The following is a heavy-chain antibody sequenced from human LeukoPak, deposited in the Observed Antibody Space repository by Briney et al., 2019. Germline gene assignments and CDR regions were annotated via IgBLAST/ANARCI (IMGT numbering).Heavy chain of an antibody. J-gene: IGHJ4*02. CDR3: GKAYSSGWYYFDS. Sequence: GGSLRLSCAASGFTFSSYAMSWVRQAPGKGLEWVSGISHSGGSTYYADPVKGRFTISRDNSKNTLYLQMNSLRAEDTAVYYCGKAYSSGWYYFDSWGQGTLVTVSS. CDR1: GFTFSSYA. D-gene: IGHD6-19*01. CDR2: ISHSGGST. V-gene: IGHV3-23*01.